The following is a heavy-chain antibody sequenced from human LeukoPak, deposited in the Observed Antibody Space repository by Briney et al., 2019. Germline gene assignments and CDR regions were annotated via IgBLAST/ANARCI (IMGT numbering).Heavy chain of an antibody. CDR1: GYSISSGYY. D-gene: IGHD5-18*01. V-gene: IGHV4-38-2*02. CDR2: IYHSGST. J-gene: IGHJ6*03. CDR3: ARTTEGGYSYGYFYYYYMDV. Sequence: SETLSLTCTVSGYSISSGYYWGWIRQPPGKGLEWIGSIYHSGSTYYNPSLKSRVTISVDTSKNQFSLKLSFVTAADTAVYYCARTTEGGYSYGYFYYYYMDVWGKGTTVTVSS.